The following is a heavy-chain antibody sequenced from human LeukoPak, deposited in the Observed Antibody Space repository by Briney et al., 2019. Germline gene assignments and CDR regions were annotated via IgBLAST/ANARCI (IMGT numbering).Heavy chain of an antibody. V-gene: IGHV3-21*01. J-gene: IGHJ5*02. CDR1: GFTFSSYS. Sequence: GGSLRLSCAASGFTFSSYSMNWVRQAPGKGLEWVSSISSSSSYIYYADSVKGRFTISRDNAKNSLYLQMNSLRAEDTAVYYCARDLAEMATIKEGWFDPWGQGTLVTVSS. CDR2: ISSSSSYI. CDR3: ARDLAEMATIKEGWFDP. D-gene: IGHD5-24*01.